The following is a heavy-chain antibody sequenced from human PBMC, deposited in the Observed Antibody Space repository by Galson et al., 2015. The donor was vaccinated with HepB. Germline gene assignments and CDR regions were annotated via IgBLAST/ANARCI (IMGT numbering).Heavy chain of an antibody. Sequence: LRLSCAASGFTVSSNYIIWVRQAPGKGLEWVSVIYSGGSTYYADSVKGRFTISRDNSKNTLYLQMNSLRAEDTAVYYCATHSGYSSGWYYFDYWGQGTLVTVSS. V-gene: IGHV3-66*01. CDR3: ATHSGYSSGWYYFDY. J-gene: IGHJ4*02. CDR2: IYSGGST. CDR1: GFTVSSNY. D-gene: IGHD6-19*01.